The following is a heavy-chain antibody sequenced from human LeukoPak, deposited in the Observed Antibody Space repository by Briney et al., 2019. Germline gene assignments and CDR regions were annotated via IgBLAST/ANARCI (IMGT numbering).Heavy chain of an antibody. D-gene: IGHD4-23*01. Sequence: SETLSLTCTVSGGSISSYYWSWIRQPPGKGLEWIGYIYYSGSTNYNPSLKSRVSISVDTSKNQFSLKLTSVTTADTAVYYCTRGTAVYGGNSPYYFDYWCQGTLVTVSS. V-gene: IGHV4-59*01. J-gene: IGHJ4*02. CDR3: TRGTAVYGGNSPYYFDY. CDR2: IYYSGST. CDR1: GGSISSYY.